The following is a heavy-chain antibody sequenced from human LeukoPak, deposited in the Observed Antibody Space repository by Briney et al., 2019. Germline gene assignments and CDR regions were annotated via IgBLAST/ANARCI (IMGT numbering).Heavy chain of an antibody. J-gene: IGHJ2*01. CDR1: GGSISSYY. CDR3: ARHYGGILEYFDL. CDR2: IYYSGST. D-gene: IGHD4-23*01. V-gene: IGHV4-59*01. Sequence: SETLSLTCTVSGGSISSYYRSWIRQPPGKGLEWIGYIYYSGSTNYNPSLKSRVTISVDTSKNQFSLKLSSVTAADTAVYYCARHYGGILEYFDLWGRGTLVTVSS.